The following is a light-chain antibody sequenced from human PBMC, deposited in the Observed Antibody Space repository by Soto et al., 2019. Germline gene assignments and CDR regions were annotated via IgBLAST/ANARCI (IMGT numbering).Light chain of an antibody. J-gene: IGKJ1*01. Sequence: ETVLTQSLGTLSLSPGERATLSCRASQSVSSDTLAWYQQKPGQAPRLLLYGASTRATGIPDRFSGSGSGTDFTLTVSRLEPDDFAVYYCQQYGTSPSWTFGQGTKVDIK. V-gene: IGKV3-20*01. CDR1: QSVSSDT. CDR3: QQYGTSPSWT. CDR2: GAS.